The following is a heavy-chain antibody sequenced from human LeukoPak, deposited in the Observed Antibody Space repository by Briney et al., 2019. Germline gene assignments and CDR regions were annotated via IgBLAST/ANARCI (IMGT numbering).Heavy chain of an antibody. V-gene: IGHV4-39*01. CDR1: GGSISSSSYY. CDR3: ARRRNTRDANWFDP. Sequence: SETLSLTCTVSGGSISSSSYYWGWIRQPPGKGPEWIGSIYYSGTTYYNPSLKSRVTISVDTSKNQFSLKLSSVTAADTAVYYCARRRNTRDANWFDPWGQGTLVTVSS. CDR2: IYYSGTT. J-gene: IGHJ5*02.